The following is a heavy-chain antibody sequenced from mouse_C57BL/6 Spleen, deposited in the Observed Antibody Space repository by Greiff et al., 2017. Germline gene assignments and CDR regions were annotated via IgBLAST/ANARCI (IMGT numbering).Heavy chain of an antibody. CDR3: ARRGGSSSFGC. Sequence: QVQLQQSGAELVKPGASVKISCTASGFAFSSYWMHWVKQRPGKGLEWIGQIYPGDGDTNYNGKFKGKATLTADKSSSTAYRQLSSLASEDSAVYICARRGGSSSFGCWGQGATLTV. V-gene: IGHV1-80*01. J-gene: IGHJ2*01. CDR2: IYPGDGDT. D-gene: IGHD1-1*01. CDR1: GFAFSSYW.